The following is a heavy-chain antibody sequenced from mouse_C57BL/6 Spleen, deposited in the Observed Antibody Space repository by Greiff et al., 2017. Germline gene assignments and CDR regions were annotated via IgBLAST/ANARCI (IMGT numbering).Heavy chain of an antibody. Sequence: VKLQQPGTELVKPGASVKLSCKASGYTFTSYWMHWVKQRPGQGLEWIGNINPSNGGTNYNEKFKSKATLTVDKSSSTAYMQLSSLTSEDSAVYYCARYPNFYYAMDYWGQGTSVTVSS. CDR3: ARYPNFYYAMDY. CDR2: INPSNGGT. CDR1: GYTFTSYW. V-gene: IGHV1-53*01. J-gene: IGHJ4*01.